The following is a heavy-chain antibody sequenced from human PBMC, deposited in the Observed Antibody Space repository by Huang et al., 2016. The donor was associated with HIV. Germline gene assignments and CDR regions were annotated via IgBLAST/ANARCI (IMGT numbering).Heavy chain of an antibody. CDR3: VRDLSLKGGYALGY. J-gene: IGHJ4*02. Sequence: QVQLVQSGAEVKNPGASMKVSCKTSEFTFTAYYIHWVRQAPGEGVGWRGGSNPKNGVTNYAQKFQGRVTMTTDTSIKTAYMEVSRLRSDDTAIYYCVRDLSLKGGYALGYWGQGTLVTVSS. D-gene: IGHD5-12*01. CDR2: SNPKNGVT. CDR1: EFTFTAYY. V-gene: IGHV1-2*02.